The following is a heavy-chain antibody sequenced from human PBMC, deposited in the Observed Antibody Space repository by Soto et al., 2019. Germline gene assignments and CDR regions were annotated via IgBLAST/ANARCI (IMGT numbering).Heavy chain of an antibody. D-gene: IGHD2-15*01. CDR2: IYYSGST. J-gene: IGHJ4*02. Sequence: PSETLSLTCTVSGGSITGSYWSWIRQPPGKGLEWIGYIYYSGSTNFNPSLKSRVTMSVDTARNQFSLQLSSVTAADTAVYFCAKYRRTDAEGYTFDYWGQGAPVTVSS. V-gene: IGHV4-59*01. CDR3: AKYRRTDAEGYTFDY. CDR1: GGSITGSY.